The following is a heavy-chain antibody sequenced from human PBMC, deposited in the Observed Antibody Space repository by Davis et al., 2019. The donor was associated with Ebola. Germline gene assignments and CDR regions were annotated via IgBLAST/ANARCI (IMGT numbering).Heavy chain of an antibody. CDR3: ARQSSLRDFWSGYYTLLYFDY. CDR2: IYYSGST. Sequence: MPGGSLRLSCTVSGVSISISRYYWGWIRQPPGKGLEWIGSIYYSGSTYYTPSLKSRVTISVDTSKNQFSLKLRSVTAADTAVYYCARQSSLRDFWSGYYTLLYFDYWGQGTLVTVSS. V-gene: IGHV4-39*01. D-gene: IGHD3-3*01. J-gene: IGHJ4*02. CDR1: GVSISISRYY.